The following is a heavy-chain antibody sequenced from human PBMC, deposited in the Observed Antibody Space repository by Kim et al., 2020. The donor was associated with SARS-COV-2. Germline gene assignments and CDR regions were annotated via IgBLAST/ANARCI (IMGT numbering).Heavy chain of an antibody. V-gene: IGHV3-30*01. J-gene: IGHJ5*02. CDR3: ARVSDWDWFDP. D-gene: IGHD3-9*01. Sequence: NKYYADSVKGRFTISRDNSKNTLYLQMNSLRAEDTAVYYCARVSDWDWFDPWGQGTLVTVSS. CDR2: NK.